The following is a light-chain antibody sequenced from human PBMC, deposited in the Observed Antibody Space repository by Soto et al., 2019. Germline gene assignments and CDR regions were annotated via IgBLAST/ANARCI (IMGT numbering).Light chain of an antibody. V-gene: IGLV2-23*01. CDR1: SSDVGSYNL. J-gene: IGLJ3*02. CDR2: EGS. CDR3: CSYAGSSWV. Sequence: QSALTQPASVSGSPGQSITISCTGTSSDVGSYNLVSWYQQHPGKAPKLMIYEGSKRPSGVSNRFPGSKSGNTASLTISGLQAEDEADYYCCSYAGSSWVFGGGTKVTVL.